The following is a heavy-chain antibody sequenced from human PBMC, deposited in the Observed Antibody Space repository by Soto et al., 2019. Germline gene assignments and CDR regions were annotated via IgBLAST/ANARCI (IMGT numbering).Heavy chain of an antibody. CDR1: GGSITSNNW. V-gene: IGHV4-4*02. J-gene: IGHJ4*02. D-gene: IGHD4-4*01. Sequence: QVQLQESGPRLVKPSGTLSLTCTVSGGSITSNNWWTWVRQPPGKGLVWIGEIYHSGDTNFKPSRESRVSISVDKSKNQMSLRLDSVTAADTAVYYCARETYSNYGGWIDFWGQGALVTVSS. CDR2: IYHSGDT. CDR3: ARETYSNYGGWIDF.